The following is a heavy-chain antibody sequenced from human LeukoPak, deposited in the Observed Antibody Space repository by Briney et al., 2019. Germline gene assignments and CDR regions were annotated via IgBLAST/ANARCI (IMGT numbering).Heavy chain of an antibody. D-gene: IGHD3-22*01. CDR2: IYPGDPDT. J-gene: IGHJ4*02. CDR1: GYSFTIYW. CDR3: ARTYYYDSSGYYYPPYFDY. V-gene: IGHV5-51*01. Sequence: GESLKISCKGSGYSFTIYWIGWVRQMPGKGLEWMGIIYPGDPDTRYSPSFQGQVTISADKSISTAYLQWSSLKASDTAMYYCARTYYYDSSGYYYPPYFDYWGQGTLVTVSS.